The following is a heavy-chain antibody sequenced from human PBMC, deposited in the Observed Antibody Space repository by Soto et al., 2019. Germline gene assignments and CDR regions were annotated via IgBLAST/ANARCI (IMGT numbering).Heavy chain of an antibody. CDR3: ARGSNSNNWKLCDY. J-gene: IGHJ4*02. Sequence: EVQLVESGGGLVQPGGSLRLSCAVTGFTISSNYMNWVRQAPGKGLEWVSVMYAAGSTYYEDSVKGRLNISRDNSKNTVYLQMNSRRGEDTAVYYCARGSNSNNWKLCDYWGQGTLVTVSS. D-gene: IGHD1-1*01. CDR1: GFTISSNY. V-gene: IGHV3-66*01. CDR2: MYAAGST.